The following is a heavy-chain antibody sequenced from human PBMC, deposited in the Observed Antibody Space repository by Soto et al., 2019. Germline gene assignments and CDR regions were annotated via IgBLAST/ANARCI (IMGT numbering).Heavy chain of an antibody. CDR2: ISYDGSNK. J-gene: IGHJ6*02. CDR1: GSSFISYG. V-gene: IGHV3-30*18. CDR3: AKVLSTKIGYSSGPRLPEYGMDV. Sequence: LRLSCAASGSSFISYGIHWVRQAPGKGLEWVAVISYDGSNKYYADSVKGRFTISRDNSKNTLYLQMNSLRAEDTAVYYCAKVLSTKIGYSSGPRLPEYGMDVWGQGTTVTVSS. D-gene: IGHD6-19*01.